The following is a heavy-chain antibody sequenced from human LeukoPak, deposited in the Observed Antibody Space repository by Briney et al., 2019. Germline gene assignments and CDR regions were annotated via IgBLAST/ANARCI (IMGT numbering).Heavy chain of an antibody. V-gene: IGHV4-4*07. CDR1: GGSISSYY. J-gene: IGHJ4*02. Sequence: PSETLSLTCTVSGGSISSYYWSWIRQPAGKGLEWIGRIYSSGSTNYNPSLKSRVSMSVDTSKNQFSLNLSSVTAADTAVYYCARGLGYSYNWVFDYWGQGTLVTVSS. CDR3: ARGLGYSYNWVFDY. D-gene: IGHD5-18*01. CDR2: IYSSGST.